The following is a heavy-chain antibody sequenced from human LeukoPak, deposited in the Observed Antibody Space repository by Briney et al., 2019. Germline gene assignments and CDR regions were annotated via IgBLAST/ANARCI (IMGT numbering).Heavy chain of an antibody. CDR3: ARAMGFWSGYYYFDY. CDR1: GFTFSSYW. D-gene: IGHD3-3*01. J-gene: IGHJ4*02. Sequence: GGSLRLSSAASGFTFSSYWMHWVRQAPGKGLVWVSRINSDGSSTSYADSVKGRFTISRDNAKNTLYLQMNSLRAEDTAVYYCARAMGFWSGYYYFDYWGQGTLVTVSS. CDR2: INSDGSST. V-gene: IGHV3-74*01.